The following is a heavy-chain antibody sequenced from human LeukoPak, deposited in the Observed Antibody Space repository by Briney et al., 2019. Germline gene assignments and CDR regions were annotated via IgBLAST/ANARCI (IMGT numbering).Heavy chain of an antibody. CDR2: TYYSGST. J-gene: IGHJ4*02. CDR1: GGSISSGGYY. V-gene: IGHV4-31*03. D-gene: IGHD3-9*01. Sequence: SETLSLTCTVSGGSISSGGYYWSWIRQHPGKGLEWIGYTYYSGSTYYNPSLKSRVTISVDTSKNQFSLKLSSVTAADTAVYYCARASAYYDILTGYFYFDYWGQGTLVTVSS. CDR3: ARASAYYDILTGYFYFDY.